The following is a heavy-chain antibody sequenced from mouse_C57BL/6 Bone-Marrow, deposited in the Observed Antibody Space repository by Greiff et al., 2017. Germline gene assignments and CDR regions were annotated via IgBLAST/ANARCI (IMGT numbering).Heavy chain of an antibody. V-gene: IGHV1-81*01. J-gene: IGHJ3*01. CDR1: GYTFTSSG. CDR3: ARRGIYYGVDSWFAY. CDR2: IYPRSGNT. Sequence: QVQLQQSVAELARPGASVKLSCKASGYTFTSSGISWVKQRTGQGLEWIGEIYPRSGNTYYNEKFKGKATLTADKSSSTAYMELRSLTSEDSAVYFCARRGIYYGVDSWFAYWGQGTLVTVSA. D-gene: IGHD2-13*01.